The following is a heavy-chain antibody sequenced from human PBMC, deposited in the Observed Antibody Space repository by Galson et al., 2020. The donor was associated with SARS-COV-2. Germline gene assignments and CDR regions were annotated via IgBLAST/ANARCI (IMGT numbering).Heavy chain of an antibody. J-gene: IGHJ4*02. CDR2: ISDSGST. CDR1: RGSISGFY. V-gene: IGHV4-59*01. Sequence: ETSETLSLTCTVSRGSISGFYWNWIRQPPGKGLEWIGYISDSGSTNYNPSLTSRLTISVDMSRNQFSLKLTSVTAADTAVYYCARVYDFLNCYPSYIDSWGQGTLVTVSS. D-gene: IGHD3-9*01. CDR3: ARVYDFLNCYPSYIDS.